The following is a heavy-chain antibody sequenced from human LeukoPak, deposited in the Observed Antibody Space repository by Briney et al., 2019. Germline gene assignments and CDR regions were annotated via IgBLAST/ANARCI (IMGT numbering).Heavy chain of an antibody. CDR1: GFTFSSFE. D-gene: IGHD6-19*01. V-gene: IGHV3-48*03. CDR3: ARGDGSSGWYLDY. J-gene: IGHJ4*02. Sequence: GGSLRLSCAVSGFTFSSFEMNWVRQAPGKGLEWVSYITVSGSTKYYADSVKGRFTISRDNAKNSLYLQMSSLRAEDTAVYYCARGDGSSGWYLDYWGQGTLVTVSS. CDR2: ITVSGSTK.